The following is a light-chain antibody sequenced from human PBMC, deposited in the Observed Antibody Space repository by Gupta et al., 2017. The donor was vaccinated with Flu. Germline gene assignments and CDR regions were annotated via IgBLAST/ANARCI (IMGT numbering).Light chain of an antibody. CDR1: QSVGKY. CDR2: DAS. Sequence: EIVLTQSPATLSLSPGEGATLSCRASQSVGKYLAWYQQKPGQAPRLLIYDASNRATGIPVRFSGGGSGTDFTLTISSLEPEDFAVYYCQQRSNWYTFGQGTKLEIK. CDR3: QQRSNWYT. J-gene: IGKJ2*01. V-gene: IGKV3-11*01.